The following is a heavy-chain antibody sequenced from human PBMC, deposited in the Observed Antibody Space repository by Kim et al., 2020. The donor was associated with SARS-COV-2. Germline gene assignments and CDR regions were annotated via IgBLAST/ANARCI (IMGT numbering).Heavy chain of an antibody. CDR1: GFSFVDYG. J-gene: IGHJ4*02. CDR3: ARGFYQGPFDY. V-gene: IGHV3-20*01. CDR2: INWNGGST. Sequence: GGSLRLSCAAASGFSFVDYGMSWVRQAPGKGLEWVSGINWNGGSTGYADSVKGRFTISRDNAKKSLYLQMNSVRAEDTAFYHCARGFYQGPFDYWGQGILVTVSS.